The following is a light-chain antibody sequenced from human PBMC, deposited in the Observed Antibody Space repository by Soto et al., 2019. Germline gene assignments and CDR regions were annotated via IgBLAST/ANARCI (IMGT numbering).Light chain of an antibody. J-gene: IGLJ2*01. CDR3: AAWDDSLSGVV. V-gene: IGLV1-47*01. CDR2: RSS. Sequence: QSVLTQPPSASGTPGQRVTISCSGSSSNIGSNYVYWYQQLPGTVPQLLIYRSSERPSGVPDRFSGSKSGTSASLAIRGLRSEDEADYYCAAWDDSLSGVVFGGGTKLTV. CDR1: SSNIGSNY.